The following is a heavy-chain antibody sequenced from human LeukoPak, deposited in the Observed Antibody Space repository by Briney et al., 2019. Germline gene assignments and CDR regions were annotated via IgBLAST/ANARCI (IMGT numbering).Heavy chain of an antibody. CDR2: ISGSGGST. J-gene: IGHJ4*02. Sequence: GGSLRLPCAASGFTFSSYAMSWVRQAPGKGLEWVSAISGSGGSTYYADSVKGRFTISRDNSKNTLYLQMNSLRAEDTAVYYCAKGNWQWLVQIDYWGQGTLVTVSS. D-gene: IGHD6-19*01. V-gene: IGHV3-23*01. CDR1: GFTFSSYA. CDR3: AKGNWQWLVQIDY.